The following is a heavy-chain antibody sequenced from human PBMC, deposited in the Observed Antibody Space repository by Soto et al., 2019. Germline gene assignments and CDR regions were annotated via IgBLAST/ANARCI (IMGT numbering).Heavy chain of an antibody. CDR2: FYINGNT. J-gene: IGHJ4*02. Sequence: PSETLSLTCTVSGGSVSDYFWNWIRQPAGKGLEWIGRFYINGNTNYNPSLKSRVTLSVDTSQNQFSLKLTSVTAADTAVYYCAREFYPGSGTYYAPFDSWGQGTLVTVSS. D-gene: IGHD3-10*01. CDR1: GGSVSDYF. CDR3: AREFYPGSGTYYAPFDS. V-gene: IGHV4-4*07.